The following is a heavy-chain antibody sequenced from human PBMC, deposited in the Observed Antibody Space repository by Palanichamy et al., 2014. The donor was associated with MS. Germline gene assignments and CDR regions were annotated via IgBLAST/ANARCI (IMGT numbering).Heavy chain of an antibody. CDR1: GFTFSSYW. D-gene: IGHD1-26*01. CDR2: INSDGSRT. CDR3: ARIRYGEWGYAQDC. V-gene: IGHV3-74*01. J-gene: IGHJ4*02. Sequence: EVQLVESGGVLVQPGGSLRLSCAASGFTFSSYWMHWVRQVPGKGLVWVSRINSDGSRTNYADSVKSRFTVSRDNAENTLYLQMNSLRAEDTAVYYCARIRYGEWGYAQDCWGQGTLVTVSS.